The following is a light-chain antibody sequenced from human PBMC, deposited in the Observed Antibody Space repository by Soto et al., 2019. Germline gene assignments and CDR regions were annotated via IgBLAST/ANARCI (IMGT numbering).Light chain of an antibody. V-gene: IGLV1-40*01. CDR1: SSNIGAGFD. CDR2: GNN. CDR3: QSYDSSLRGSV. J-gene: IGLJ2*01. Sequence: QSVLTQPPSVSGAPGQRVTISCTGSSSNIGAGFDVYWHQQLPGTAPKLLINGNNNRPSGVPDRFSGSKSGISASLAISGLQAEDEADYYCQSYDSSLRGSVFGGGTKLTVL.